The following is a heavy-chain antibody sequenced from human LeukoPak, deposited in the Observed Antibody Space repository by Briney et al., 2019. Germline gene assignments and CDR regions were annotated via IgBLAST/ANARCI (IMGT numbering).Heavy chain of an antibody. D-gene: IGHD3-22*01. CDR1: GYTFTYYA. CDR2: INADNGNT. CDR3: ARSGFRTYYYDTSGYSLDY. J-gene: IGHJ4*02. V-gene: IGHV1-3*03. Sequence: GPVKVSCKASGYTFTYYAIHWVRQAPGQRLGWMGWINADNGNTKYSQEFQGRVTITRDTSASTAYMELSSLRSEDMAVYYCARSGFRTYYYDTSGYSLDYWGQGTLVTVSS.